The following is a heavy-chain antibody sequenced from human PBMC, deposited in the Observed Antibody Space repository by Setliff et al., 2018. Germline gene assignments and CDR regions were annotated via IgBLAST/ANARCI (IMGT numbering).Heavy chain of an antibody. CDR3: SRLVRYCTTTTCQSVPGAEV. V-gene: IGHV1-69*13. J-gene: IGHJ4*02. D-gene: IGHD2-8*01. CDR1: GGTFSSYA. CDR2: IIPIFGTA. Sequence: SVKVSCKASGGTFSSYAISWVRQAPGQGLEWMGRIIPIFGTANYAQKFQGRVTITADESTSTAYMELSSLRSEDTAVYYCSRLVRYCTTTTCQSVPGAEVWGQGTLVTVSS.